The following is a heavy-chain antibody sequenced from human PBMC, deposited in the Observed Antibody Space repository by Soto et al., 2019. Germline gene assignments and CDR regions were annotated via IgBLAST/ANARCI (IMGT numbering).Heavy chain of an antibody. V-gene: IGHV4-34*01. CDR1: GGSFSGYY. Sequence: PSETLSLTCAVYGGSFSGYYWSWIRQPPGKGLEWIGEINHSGSTNYNPSLKSRVTISVDTSKNQFSLKLSSVTAADTAVYYCARGGLRYFDWFPAHYYYGMDVWGQGTTVTVPS. J-gene: IGHJ6*02. D-gene: IGHD3-9*01. CDR3: ARGGLRYFDWFPAHYYYGMDV. CDR2: INHSGST.